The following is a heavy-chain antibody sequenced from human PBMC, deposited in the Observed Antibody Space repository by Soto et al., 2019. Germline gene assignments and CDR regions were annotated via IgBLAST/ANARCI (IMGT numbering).Heavy chain of an antibody. CDR2: ISGRDGST. D-gene: IGHD2-15*01. Sequence: EVQLLESGGGLVQPGGSLRLSCVGSGFTFSTSALSWVRQAPGKGLEWVSAISGRDGSTYYADSVKGRFTISRDNSKNTLYLHMSGLRANDTAVYYCATRFTIVVAPGVPFDHWGQGTLVTVSS. J-gene: IGHJ4*02. CDR3: ATRFTIVVAPGVPFDH. CDR1: GFTFSTSA. V-gene: IGHV3-23*01.